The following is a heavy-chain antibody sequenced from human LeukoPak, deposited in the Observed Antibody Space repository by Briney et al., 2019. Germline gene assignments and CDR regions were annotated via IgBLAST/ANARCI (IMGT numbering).Heavy chain of an antibody. CDR1: GYTFTGYY. D-gene: IGHD3-3*01. CDR3: SRDFGEPTGYYMDV. J-gene: IGHJ6*03. CDR2: INPNSGDT. V-gene: IGHV1-2*02. Sequence: ASVKVSCKASGYTFTGYYMHWVRQAPGQGLEWMGWINPNSGDTNYAQKFQGRVTMTRDPSISTAYMELSSLRSDDTAVYYCSRDFGEPTGYYMDVWGKGTTVTVSS.